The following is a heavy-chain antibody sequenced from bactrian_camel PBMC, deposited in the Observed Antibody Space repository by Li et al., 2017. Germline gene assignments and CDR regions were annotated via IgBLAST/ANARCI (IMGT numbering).Heavy chain of an antibody. CDR3: AADPRLRDARVARYLSMEDFGY. J-gene: IGHJ6*01. CDR2: IKSGDGAT. V-gene: IGHV3S40*01. D-gene: IGHD7*01. CDR1: GYTFSSYR. Sequence: DVQLVESGGGLVQPGGSLRLSCVASGYTFSSYRMGWVRQTPGSGIEWVSTIKSGDGATYYADSVKGRFTVSRDNAKNTVYLQTDSLRPEDTAMYYCAADPRLRDARVARYLSMEDFGYWGQGTQVTVS.